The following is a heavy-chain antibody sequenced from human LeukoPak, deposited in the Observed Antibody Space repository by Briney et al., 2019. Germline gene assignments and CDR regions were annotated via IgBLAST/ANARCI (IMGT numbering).Heavy chain of an antibody. D-gene: IGHD4-23*01. Sequence: PGSSLRLSCAGPGFTWDEYDMHWVRQAPGKGVEWVSGLSWNGGTIGYADSVRGRFSISRDDAKNTLYLQMNSLRPEDTALYDCAKGSSPRANYGGNFVDYWGQGTLVTVSS. CDR2: LSWNGGTI. J-gene: IGHJ4*02. CDR3: AKGSSPRANYGGNFVDY. CDR1: GFTWDEYD. V-gene: IGHV3-9*01.